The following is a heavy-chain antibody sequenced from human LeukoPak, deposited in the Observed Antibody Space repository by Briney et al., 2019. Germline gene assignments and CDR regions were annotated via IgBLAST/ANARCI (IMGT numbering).Heavy chain of an antibody. CDR3: VRGGYGDYTYDY. Sequence: ASVKVSCTASGYTFTGYYMHWVRQAPGQGLEWMGWINPNSGGTNYAQKVQGRVTMTRDTSVSTAYMELSRLRSDDTAVYYCVRGGYGDYTYDYWGQGTLVTVSS. J-gene: IGHJ4*02. CDR1: GYTFTGYY. V-gene: IGHV1-2*02. CDR2: INPNSGGT. D-gene: IGHD4-17*01.